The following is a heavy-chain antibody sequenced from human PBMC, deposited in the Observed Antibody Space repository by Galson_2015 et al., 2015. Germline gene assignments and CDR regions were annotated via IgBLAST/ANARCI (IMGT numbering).Heavy chain of an antibody. V-gene: IGHV3-23*01. Sequence: IGDSGSPKCYADSVKGRFTLSRDNSKNTLSLQMNSLRAEDTALYYCARSSGPGTLDYWGQGTLVTVSS. J-gene: IGHJ4*02. CDR2: IGDSGSPK. CDR3: ARSSGPGTLDY. D-gene: IGHD1-14*01.